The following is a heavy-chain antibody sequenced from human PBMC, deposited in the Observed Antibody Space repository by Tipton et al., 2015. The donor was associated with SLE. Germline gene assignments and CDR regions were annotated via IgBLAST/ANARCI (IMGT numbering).Heavy chain of an antibody. CDR3: ARATDWNLSPDV. CDR2: VYYSGNT. V-gene: IGHV4-31*02. Sequence: LRLSCTVSGGSISSGGYYWTWIRQLPGKGLEWIGYVYYSGNTYYNPSLGSRLTISVDTSKDQFSLRLTSVTAADTAVYYCARATDWNLSPDVWGKGTTVTVSS. D-gene: IGHD1-7*01. J-gene: IGHJ6*03. CDR1: GGSISSGGYY.